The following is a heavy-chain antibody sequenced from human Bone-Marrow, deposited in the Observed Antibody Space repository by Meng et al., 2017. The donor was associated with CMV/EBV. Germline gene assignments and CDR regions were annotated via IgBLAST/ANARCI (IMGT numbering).Heavy chain of an antibody. Sequence: GGSLRLSCKGSGYSFTSYWIGWVRQMPGKGLEWMGIIYPGDSDTRYSPSFQGQVTISADKSISTAYLQWSSLKASDTAMYYCARLHMTTVTTFDYWGQRTLVTVSS. V-gene: IGHV5-51*01. CDR2: IYPGDSDT. J-gene: IGHJ4*02. CDR3: ARLHMTTVTTFDY. D-gene: IGHD4-17*01. CDR1: GYSFTSYW.